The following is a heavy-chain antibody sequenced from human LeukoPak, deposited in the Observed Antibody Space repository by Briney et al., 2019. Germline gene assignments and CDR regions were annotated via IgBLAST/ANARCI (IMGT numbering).Heavy chain of an antibody. J-gene: IGHJ6*02. Sequence: GGSLRLSCAASGFIFSAYAISWVRQAPGKGLEWVSAISGDGSSIYYADSVKGRFTLSRDNSYNTVSLQMNSLRDEDTGVYYCARDGDVVVVAGRMDVWGQGTTVTVSS. CDR1: GFIFSAYA. CDR3: ARDGDVVVVAGRMDV. CDR2: ISGDGSSI. D-gene: IGHD2-15*01. V-gene: IGHV3-23*01.